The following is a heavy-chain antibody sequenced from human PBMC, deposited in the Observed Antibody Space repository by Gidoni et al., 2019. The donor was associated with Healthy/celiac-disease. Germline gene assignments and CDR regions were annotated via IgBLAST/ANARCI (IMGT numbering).Heavy chain of an antibody. D-gene: IGHD6-13*01. V-gene: IGHV3-23*01. Sequence: EVQLLESGGGLVQPGGSLSLSCAASVLPFSSYAMSWVRPGPGKGLEWVSAISGSGGSTYYADSVKGRFTISRDNSKNTLYLQMNSLRAEDTAVYYCAKADSSSWYVVFDYWGQGTLVTVSS. J-gene: IGHJ4*02. CDR1: VLPFSSYA. CDR3: AKADSSSWYVVFDY. CDR2: ISGSGGST.